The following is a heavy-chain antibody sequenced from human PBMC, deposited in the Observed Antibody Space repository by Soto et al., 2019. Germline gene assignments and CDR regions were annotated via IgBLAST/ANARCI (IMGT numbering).Heavy chain of an antibody. CDR1: GFTFSSYA. J-gene: IGHJ4*02. Sequence: QVQLVESGGGVVQPGRSLRLSCAASGFTFSSYAMHWVRQAPGKGLEWVAVISYDGSNKYYADSVKGRFTISRDNSKNTLYLQMNSLRAEDTAVYYCARVMRGDIVVVPAAMLSYWGQGTLDTVSS. CDR3: ARVMRGDIVVVPAAMLSY. CDR2: ISYDGSNK. D-gene: IGHD2-2*01. V-gene: IGHV3-30-3*01.